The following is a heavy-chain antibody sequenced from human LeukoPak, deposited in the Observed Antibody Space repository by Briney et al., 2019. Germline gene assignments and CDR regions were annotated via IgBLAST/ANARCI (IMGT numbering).Heavy chain of an antibody. D-gene: IGHD4-23*01. J-gene: IGHJ4*02. CDR3: ATEALTPVGTRPRDYFDY. CDR2: INHSGST. Sequence: SETLSLTCAVYGGSFSGYYWSWIRQPPGKGLEWIGEINHSGSTNYNPSLKSRVTISVDTSKNQFSLKLNSLTAADTAVYYCATEALTPVGTRPRDYFDYWGQGSLVTVSS. CDR1: GGSFSGYY. V-gene: IGHV4-34*01.